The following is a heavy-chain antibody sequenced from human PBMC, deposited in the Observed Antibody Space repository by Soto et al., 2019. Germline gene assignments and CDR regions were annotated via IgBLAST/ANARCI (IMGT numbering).Heavy chain of an antibody. CDR1: GFTFGNYW. CDR2: IKGDGSAK. J-gene: IGHJ6*02. V-gene: IGHV3-7*05. Sequence: GGSLRLSCAASGFTFGNYWMTWVRQAPGKGLEWVANIKGDGSAKSYADSVKGRFTISRDNAKNSLYLQMNSLRAEDTALYYCARIVSNYYGSGSYYYDYYYYYRMDVWGQGTTVTVSS. D-gene: IGHD3-10*01. CDR3: ARIVSNYYGSGSYYYDYYYYYRMDV.